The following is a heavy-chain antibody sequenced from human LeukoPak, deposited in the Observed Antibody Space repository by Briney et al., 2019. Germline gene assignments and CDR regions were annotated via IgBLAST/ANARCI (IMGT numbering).Heavy chain of an antibody. Sequence: ASVKVSCKASGYTFTSYDINWVRQAPGQGLEWMGWMNPNSGNTGYAQKFQGRVTMTRNTSISTAYMELSSLRSEDTAVYYCARGPPDYGAYGEADYWGQGTLVTVSS. CDR3: ARGPPDYGAYGEADY. D-gene: IGHD4-17*01. CDR2: MNPNSGNT. J-gene: IGHJ4*02. V-gene: IGHV1-8*01. CDR1: GYTFTSYD.